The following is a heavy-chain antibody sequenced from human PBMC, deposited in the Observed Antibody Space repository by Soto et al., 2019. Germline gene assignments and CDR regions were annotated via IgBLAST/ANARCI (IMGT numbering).Heavy chain of an antibody. V-gene: IGHV3-30*18. CDR3: AKGIWFGVLGAFDI. D-gene: IGHD3-10*01. CDR1: GFTFSGYG. J-gene: IGHJ3*02. Sequence: GGSLRLSCAASGFTFSGYGMHWVRQAPGKGLEWVAVISYDGSNKYYADSVKGRFTISRDNSKNTLYLQMNSLRAEDTAVYYCAKGIWFGVLGAFDIWGQGTMVTVSS. CDR2: ISYDGSNK.